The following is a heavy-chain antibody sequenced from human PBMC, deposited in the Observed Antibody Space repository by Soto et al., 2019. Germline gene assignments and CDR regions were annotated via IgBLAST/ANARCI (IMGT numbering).Heavy chain of an antibody. Sequence: GGSLRLSCAASGFTFSSYSMNWVRQAPGKGLEWVSYISSSSSTIYYADSVKGRFTISRNNAKNSQYLQMNSLRAEDTVVYYCASTEAPYYDFWSGYYQLDYWGQGTLVTVSS. CDR2: ISSSSSTI. J-gene: IGHJ4*02. V-gene: IGHV3-48*01. D-gene: IGHD3-3*01. CDR3: ASTEAPYYDFWSGYYQLDY. CDR1: GFTFSSYS.